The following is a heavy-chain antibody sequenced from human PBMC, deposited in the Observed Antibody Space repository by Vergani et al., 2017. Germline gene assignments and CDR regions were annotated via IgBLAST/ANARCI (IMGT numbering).Heavy chain of an antibody. D-gene: IGHD3-3*01. CDR1: GFTFSSYG. J-gene: IGHJ6*02. CDR3: ARDSMEWLSMRYYYYGMDV. V-gene: IGHV3-23*04. CDR2: IPGSGDTT. Sequence: EVQLVESGGGLVKPGGSLRLSCAASGFTFSSYGMHWVRQAPGKGLEWVSAIPGSGDTTYYADSVKGRFTISRDNSKNTLYLQMNSLRAEDTAVYYCARDSMEWLSMRYYYYGMDVWGQGTTVTVSS.